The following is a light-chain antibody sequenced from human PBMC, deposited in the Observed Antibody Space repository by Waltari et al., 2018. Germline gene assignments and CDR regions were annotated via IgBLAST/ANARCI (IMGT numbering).Light chain of an antibody. V-gene: IGLV5-45*03. J-gene: IGLJ2*01. CDR2: YKSNSDK. Sequence: QAVLTQPSSLSASPGASARLTCTLRSGTNVGNHRIYWYQQKSGRPPQYLLRYKSNSDKQKASGVPVCFSGSKDASANAGILLISGLQSEDGADYYCMIWHSSASVFGGGTKLTVL. CDR1: SGTNVGNHR. CDR3: MIWHSSASV.